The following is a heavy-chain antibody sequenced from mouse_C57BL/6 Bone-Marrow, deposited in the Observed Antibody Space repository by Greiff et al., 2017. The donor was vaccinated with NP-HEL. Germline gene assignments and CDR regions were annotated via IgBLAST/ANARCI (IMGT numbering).Heavy chain of an antibody. J-gene: IGHJ2*01. D-gene: IGHD2-10*02. CDR3: AREVWPFDY. CDR1: GFTFSSYA. CDR2: ISDGGSYT. Sequence: EVMLVESGGGLVKPGGSLKLSCAASGFTFSSYAMSWVRQTPEKRLEWVATISDGGSYTYYPDNVKGRFTISRDNAKNNLYLQMSHLKSEDTAMYYCAREVWPFDYWGQGTTLTVSS. V-gene: IGHV5-4*01.